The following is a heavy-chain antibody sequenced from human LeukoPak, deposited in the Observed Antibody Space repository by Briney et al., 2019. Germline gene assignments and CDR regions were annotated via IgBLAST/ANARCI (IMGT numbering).Heavy chain of an antibody. V-gene: IGHV3-7*01. Sequence: GGSLRLSCAASGFTFSNYWMHWVRQAPGKGLEWVANIKQDGSAKYFGDSVKGRFTISRDNAKNSLFLQMNSLRPEDTAVYYCTRDQSASGSYDSWGQGTLVTVSS. J-gene: IGHJ5*01. CDR3: TRDQSASGSYDS. CDR1: GFTFSNYW. D-gene: IGHD3-10*01. CDR2: IKQDGSAK.